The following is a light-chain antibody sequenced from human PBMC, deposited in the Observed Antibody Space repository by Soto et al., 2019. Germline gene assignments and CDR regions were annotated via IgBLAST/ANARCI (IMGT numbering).Light chain of an antibody. CDR2: GNS. J-gene: IGLJ3*02. Sequence: QSVRTQPASVSGAPGQRVTISCSGRSSYIGAGYDVHWYQQLPGTAPKLLIYGNSNRPSGVPDRFSGSKSGTSASLAITGLQAEYEADSYCQSYDSSLSGSVFGGGTPLTVL. CDR3: QSYDSSLSGSV. V-gene: IGLV1-40*01. CDR1: SSYIGAGYD.